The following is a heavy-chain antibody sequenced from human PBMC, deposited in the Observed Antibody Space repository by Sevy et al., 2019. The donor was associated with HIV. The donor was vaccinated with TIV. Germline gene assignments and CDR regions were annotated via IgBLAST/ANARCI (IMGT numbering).Heavy chain of an antibody. CDR1: GFTFSSYW. D-gene: IGHD3-22*01. CDR3: AREESITMIVVVINYGMDV. V-gene: IGHV3-7*01. CDR2: IKQDGSEK. J-gene: IGHJ6*02. Sequence: GGSLRLSCAASGFTFSSYWMSWVRQAPGKGLEWVANIKQDGSEKYYLDSVKGRFTISRENAKNSLYLQMNSLRAEDTVVYYCAREESITMIVVVINYGMDVWGQGTTVTVSS.